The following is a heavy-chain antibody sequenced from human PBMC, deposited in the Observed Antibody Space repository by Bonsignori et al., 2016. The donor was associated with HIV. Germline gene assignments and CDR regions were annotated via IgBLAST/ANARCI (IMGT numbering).Heavy chain of an antibody. J-gene: IGHJ1*01. Sequence: WIRQPPGKGLEWVSSISTFSSYIYYADSVKGRFTISRDNAKNSLYLQMNSLRAEDTAVYYCARDHYDFWSNYYTANVWGQGTLVTVSS. CDR2: ISTFSSYI. CDR3: ARDHYDFWSNYYTANV. D-gene: IGHD3-3*01. V-gene: IGHV3-21*01.